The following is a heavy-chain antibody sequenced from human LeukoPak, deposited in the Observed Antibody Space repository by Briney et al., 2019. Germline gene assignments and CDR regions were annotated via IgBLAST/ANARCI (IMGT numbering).Heavy chain of an antibody. CDR2: ISAYNGNT. V-gene: IGHV1-18*01. CDR3: TRDLVVDTTMIFFDY. Sequence: ASVKVSCKASGYTFTSFGISWVRQAPGQGLEWMGWISAYNGNTNYVQKFQGRVTMTTDTSTSTAYMELRSLRADDTAMYYCTRDLVVDTTMIFFDYWGQGTLVTVSS. CDR1: GYTFTSFG. J-gene: IGHJ4*02. D-gene: IGHD5-18*01.